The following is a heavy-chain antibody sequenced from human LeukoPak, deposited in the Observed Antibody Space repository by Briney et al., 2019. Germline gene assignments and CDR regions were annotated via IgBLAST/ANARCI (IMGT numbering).Heavy chain of an antibody. J-gene: IGHJ4*02. CDR1: VYTFTSYD. V-gene: IGHV1-8*01. CDR2: MNPNSGNT. D-gene: IGHD3-10*01. CDR3: ARGRVVRGVITKRRPDY. Sequence: ASVKVSCKASVYTFTSYDTNWVRQATGQGLEWMGWMNPNSGNTGYAQKFQGRVTMTRNTSISTAYMELSSLRSEDTAVYYCARGRVVRGVITKRRPDYWGQGTLVTVSS.